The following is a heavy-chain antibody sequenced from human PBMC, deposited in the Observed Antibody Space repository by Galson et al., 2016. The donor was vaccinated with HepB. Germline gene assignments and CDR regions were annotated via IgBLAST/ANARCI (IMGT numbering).Heavy chain of an antibody. CDR2: MYYRGTT. J-gene: IGHJ4*02. CDR1: GASISSRNYY. CDR3: ASSRSVETVMDPQNPFDC. D-gene: IGHD5-18*01. Sequence: SETLSLTCSVSGASISSRNYYWGWIRQPPEKGLEWIVSMYYRGTTNYNPSLKSRVTISDDTSENQFSLRLTSVTAAGTAVYFCASSRSVETVMDPQNPFDCWGQGIMVTVSS. V-gene: IGHV4-39*01.